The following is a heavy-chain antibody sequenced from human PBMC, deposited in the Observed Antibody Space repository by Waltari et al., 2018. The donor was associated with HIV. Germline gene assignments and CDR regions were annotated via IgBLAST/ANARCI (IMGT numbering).Heavy chain of an antibody. V-gene: IGHV3-15*01. CDR1: GFTFNNAW. Sequence: EAQLVESGGGLVKPVGSLRLSCAAPGFTFNNAWMSWVRQAPGKGLEWVGRIKRKADGETTDYAAPVKGRVTISRDDSKSTLYLQMNSLKTEDTAVYYCTADTYDSSGYTHDYWGQGTLVTVSS. CDR2: IKRKADGETT. CDR3: TADTYDSSGYTHDY. J-gene: IGHJ4*02. D-gene: IGHD3-22*01.